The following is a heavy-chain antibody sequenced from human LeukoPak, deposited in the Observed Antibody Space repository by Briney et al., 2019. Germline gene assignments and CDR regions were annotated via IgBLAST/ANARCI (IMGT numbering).Heavy chain of an antibody. D-gene: IGHD3-22*01. CDR3: ARVEPQPLLVVITLDNWFDP. V-gene: IGHV1-18*01. CDR2: ISAYNGNT. Sequence: ASVKVSCKASGYTFTSYGISWVRQAPGQGLEWMGWISAYNGNTNYAQKLQGRVTMTTDTSTSTAYMELRSLRSDDTAVCYCARVEPQPLLVVITLDNWFDPWGQGTLVTVSS. J-gene: IGHJ5*02. CDR1: GYTFTSYG.